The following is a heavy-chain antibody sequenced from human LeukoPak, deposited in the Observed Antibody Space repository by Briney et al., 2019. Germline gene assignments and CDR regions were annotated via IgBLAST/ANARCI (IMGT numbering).Heavy chain of an antibody. CDR2: INSNGDFK. CDR3: TRRPY. Sequence: GGSLRLSCTASGFTFSSSEMNWVRQAPGKGLEWVSCINSNGDFKYYADSVKGRFTISRDNAKNSLYLQMNSLRAEDTAVYYCTRRPYWGRGTLVSVSS. J-gene: IGHJ4*02. V-gene: IGHV3-48*03. CDR1: GFTFSSSE.